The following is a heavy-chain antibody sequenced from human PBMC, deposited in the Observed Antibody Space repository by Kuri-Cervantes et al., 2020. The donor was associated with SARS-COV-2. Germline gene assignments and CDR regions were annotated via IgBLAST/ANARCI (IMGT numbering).Heavy chain of an antibody. CDR2: IYYSGST. J-gene: IGHJ5*02. D-gene: IGHD2-2*01. Sequence: SETLSLTCTVSGGSISSYYWSWIRQPPGKGLEWIGYIYYSGSTNYNPSLKSRVTISVDTSKNQFSLKLSSVTAADTAVYYCARVCLVPAAIWFDPWGQGTLVTVSS. CDR1: GGSISSYY. CDR3: ARVCLVPAAIWFDP. V-gene: IGHV4-59*12.